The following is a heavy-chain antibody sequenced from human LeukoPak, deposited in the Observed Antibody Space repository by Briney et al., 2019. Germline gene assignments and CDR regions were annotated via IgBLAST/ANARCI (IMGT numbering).Heavy chain of an antibody. Sequence: PSETLSLTCNVSGGSISSSSYYWGWIRQPPGKGLEWIGSMDYSGSTYYNPSLKSRVTISVDTSKNQFSLKLGSVTAADTAVHYCARHSWAGIMSWFDPWGQGTLVTVSS. J-gene: IGHJ5*02. D-gene: IGHD3-10*01. CDR3: ARHSWAGIMSWFDP. V-gene: IGHV4-39*01. CDR2: MDYSGST. CDR1: GGSISSSSYY.